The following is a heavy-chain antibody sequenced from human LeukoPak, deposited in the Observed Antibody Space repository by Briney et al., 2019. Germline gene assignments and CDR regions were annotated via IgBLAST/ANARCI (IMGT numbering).Heavy chain of an antibody. CDR1: GFNFSDYG. J-gene: IGHJ4*02. Sequence: GGSLRLSCAASGFNFSDYGMIWVRQAPGKGLEWVSSISSSSSYIYYADSVKGRFTISRDNAKNSLYLQMNSLRAEDTAVYYCARDYNWNVVDYWGQGTLVTVSS. D-gene: IGHD1-1*01. V-gene: IGHV3-21*01. CDR2: ISSSSSYI. CDR3: ARDYNWNVVDY.